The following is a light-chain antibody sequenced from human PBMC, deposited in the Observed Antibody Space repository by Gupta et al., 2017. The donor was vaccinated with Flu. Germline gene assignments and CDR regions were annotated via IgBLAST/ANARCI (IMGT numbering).Light chain of an antibody. V-gene: IGKV3-11*01. J-gene: IGKJ3*01. CDR3: QQRSNWPGT. CDR2: EAS. CDR1: QSVSSY. Sequence: DIVLTQSPATLSLSPGDRATLFCRASQSVSSYLAWYQQKPGQPPRLLIYEASNRATGIPARFSGSGSGTDFTLTISSLEPEDFAVYYCQQRSNWPGTFGPGTKVEVK.